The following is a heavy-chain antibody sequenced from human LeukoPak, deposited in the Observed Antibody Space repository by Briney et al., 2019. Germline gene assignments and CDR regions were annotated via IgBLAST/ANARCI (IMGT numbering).Heavy chain of an antibody. J-gene: IGHJ4*02. V-gene: IGHV3-30-3*01. D-gene: IGHD3-16*01. CDR2: ISYDGTNT. CDR1: GFTFTTYP. Sequence: GGSLRLSCAASGFTFTTYPMHWVRQAPGKGLEWVAVISYDGTNTDYADSVKGRFTISRDNFRNTLYLQMNSLRAEDTAVYYCAREWGLRLCDFWGQGTLVTVSS. CDR3: AREWGLRLCDF.